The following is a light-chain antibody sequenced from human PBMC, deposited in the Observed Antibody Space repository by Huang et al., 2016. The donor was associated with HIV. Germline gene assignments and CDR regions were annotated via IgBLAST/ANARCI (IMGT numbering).Light chain of an antibody. V-gene: IGKV1-NL1*01. CDR2: AAS. CDR1: QGISNS. Sequence: DIQMTQSPSSLSASVGDRVTITCRASQGISNSLAWYQQKPGKAPKHLLYAASRLQRGVPSRFSGSGSGTDYTLTISSLQPEDFATYYCQQYYSTPPITFGQGTRLEIK. J-gene: IGKJ5*01. CDR3: QQYYSTPPIT.